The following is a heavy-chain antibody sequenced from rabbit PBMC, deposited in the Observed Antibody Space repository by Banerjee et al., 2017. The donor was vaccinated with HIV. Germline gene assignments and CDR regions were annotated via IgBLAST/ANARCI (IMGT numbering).Heavy chain of an antibody. Sequence: QSLEESGGDLVQPEGSLTLTCTASGFSFSSSYYMCWVRQAPGKGLEWIACIYAGSSGSTYYASWAKGRFTISKTSSTTVTLQMTSLTAADTATYFCARLNDGDDWGALNLWGPGTLVTVS. CDR3: ARLNDGDDWGALNL. D-gene: IGHD2-1*01. J-gene: IGHJ4*01. V-gene: IGHV1S40*01. CDR1: GFSFSSSYY. CDR2: IYAGSSGST.